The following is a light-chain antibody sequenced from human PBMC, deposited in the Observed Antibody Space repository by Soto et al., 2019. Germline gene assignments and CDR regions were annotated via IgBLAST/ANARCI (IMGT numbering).Light chain of an antibody. V-gene: IGKV3-20*01. CDR3: QQYGSSFTWT. CDR2: AAS. J-gene: IGKJ1*01. CDR1: QSVTSNY. Sequence: EVVLTQSPGTVSLSPGERATLSCRASQSVTSNYLAWYQQKPAQAPRLLVYAASSRTSGIPDRFSGSGSGTDFSLTISRLDREDFGVYDCQQYGSSFTWTFGQGTKVEIK.